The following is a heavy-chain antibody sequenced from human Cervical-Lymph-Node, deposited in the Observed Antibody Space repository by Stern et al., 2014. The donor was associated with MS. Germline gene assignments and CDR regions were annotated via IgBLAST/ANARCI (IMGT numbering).Heavy chain of an antibody. D-gene: IGHD5-18*01. V-gene: IGHV3-30*04. CDR1: GFTFSSYA. CDR2: ISYHGSDE. J-gene: IGHJ4*02. Sequence: VQLLESGGGVVQPGRSLRLSCTASGFTFSSYAMHWVRQAPGKGLEWVAVISYHGSDEYYADSVKGRFTISRDYSKNTLYLQMNSLRAEDTAVYYCARDRNSYGFGLDYWGQGTLVTVSS. CDR3: ARDRNSYGFGLDY.